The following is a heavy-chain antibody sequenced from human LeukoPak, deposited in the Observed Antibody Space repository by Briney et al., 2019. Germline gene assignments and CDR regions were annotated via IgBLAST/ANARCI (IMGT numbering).Heavy chain of an antibody. V-gene: IGHV3-21*01. CDR2: ISSSSSYI. CDR3: ARDLGGPDSSGYRGDVQDDY. Sequence: GGSLRLSCAASGFTFSSYSMNWVRQAPGKGLEWVSSISSSSSYIYYADSVKGRFTISRDNAKNSLYLQMNSLRAEDTAVYYCARDLGGPDSSGYRGDVQDDYWGQGTLVTVSS. CDR1: GFTFSSYS. J-gene: IGHJ4*02. D-gene: IGHD3-22*01.